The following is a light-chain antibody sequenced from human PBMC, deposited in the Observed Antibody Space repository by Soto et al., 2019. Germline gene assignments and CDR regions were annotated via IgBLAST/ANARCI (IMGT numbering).Light chain of an antibody. J-gene: IGKJ1*01. Sequence: DIQMTQSPSSLSASVGDRVTITCRASQGISNYLAWYQQKPGKVPQLLIYAASTLQSGVPSRFSGSGSGTEFTLTISSLQPEDGATYYFQKYNSAPGTFGQGTKVEIK. CDR3: QKYNSAPGT. V-gene: IGKV1-27*01. CDR1: QGISNY. CDR2: AAS.